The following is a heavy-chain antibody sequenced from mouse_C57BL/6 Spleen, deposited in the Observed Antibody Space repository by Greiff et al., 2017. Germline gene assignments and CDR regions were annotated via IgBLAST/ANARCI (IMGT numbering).Heavy chain of an antibody. V-gene: IGHV1-81*01. CDR2: IYPRSGNT. J-gene: IGHJ1*03. Sequence: QVQLKESGAELARPGASVKLSCKASVYTFTSYGISWVKQRTGQGLEWIGEIYPRSGNTYYNEKFKGKATLTADKSSSTAYMELRSLTSEDSAVYFCARRGNYWYFDVWGTGTTVTVSS. CDR3: ARRGNYWYFDV. D-gene: IGHD2-1*01. CDR1: VYTFTSYG.